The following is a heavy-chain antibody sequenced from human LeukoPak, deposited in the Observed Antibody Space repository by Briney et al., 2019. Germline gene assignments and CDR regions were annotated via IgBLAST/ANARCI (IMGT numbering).Heavy chain of an antibody. CDR2: IRYDGSNK. Sequence: GSLRLSCAASGFTFSSYGMHWVRQAPGKGLEWVAFIRYDGSNKYYADSVKGRFTISRDNAKNSLYLQMNSLRAEDTAVYYCARDLRYLGGNFDYWGQGTLVTVSS. D-gene: IGHD3-16*01. CDR3: ARDLRYLGGNFDY. CDR1: GFTFSSYG. J-gene: IGHJ4*02. V-gene: IGHV3-30*02.